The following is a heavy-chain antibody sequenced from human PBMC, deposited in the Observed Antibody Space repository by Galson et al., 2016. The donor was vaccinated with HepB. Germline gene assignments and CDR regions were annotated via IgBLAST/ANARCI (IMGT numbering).Heavy chain of an antibody. CDR2: IRWNSRSI. CDR1: GFNFDDYG. V-gene: IGHV3-9*01. CDR3: AKGRWELTRGYFDC. Sequence: SLRLSCAASGFNFDDYGMHWVRQAPGKGLEWVSGIRWNSRSICYADSVEGRFTISRDNAKESLYLQMESLRPEDTAVYYCAKGRWELTRGYFDCWGQGTLFTVSS. J-gene: IGHJ4*02. D-gene: IGHD3-10*01.